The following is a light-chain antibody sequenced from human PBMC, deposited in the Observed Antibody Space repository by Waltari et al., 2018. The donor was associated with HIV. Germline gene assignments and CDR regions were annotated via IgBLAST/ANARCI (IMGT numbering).Light chain of an antibody. CDR2: EGY. Sequence: YELTQAPSVSVSPGQTARITCPGPILPSKYPFLYQQKSGQAPVAVIYEGYKRPSGIPERFSGSRSGTTATLTITGAQVDDEGDYYCYSTDSSGKGVFGGGTKLTVV. CDR1: ILPSKY. CDR3: YSTDSSGKGV. V-gene: IGLV3-10*01. J-gene: IGLJ3*02.